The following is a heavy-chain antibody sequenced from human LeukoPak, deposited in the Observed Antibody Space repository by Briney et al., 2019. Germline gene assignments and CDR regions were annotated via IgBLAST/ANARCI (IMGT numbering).Heavy chain of an antibody. J-gene: IGHJ6*03. D-gene: IGHD3-3*01. CDR3: ARDRDFWSFETPNYYYYYMDV. CDR2: ISYDGSNK. CDR1: GFTFSSYA. Sequence: GGSLRLSCAASGFTFSSYAMRWVRQAPGKGLEWVAVISYDGSNKYYADSVKGRFTISRDNSKNTLYLQMNSLRAEDTAVYYCARDRDFWSFETPNYYYYYMDVWGKGTTVTVSS. V-gene: IGHV3-30*01.